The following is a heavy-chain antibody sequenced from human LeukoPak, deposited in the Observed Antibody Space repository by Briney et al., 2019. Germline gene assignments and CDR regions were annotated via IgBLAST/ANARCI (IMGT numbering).Heavy chain of an antibody. D-gene: IGHD3-22*01. CDR1: GGSFSGYY. CDR3: ARGYDSSGNFDY. CDR2: INHSGST. V-gene: IGHV4-34*01. Sequence: PSETLSLTCAVYGGSFSGYYWSWIRQPPGKGLEWIGEINHSGSTNYNPSLKSRVTISVDTSENQFSLKLSSVTAADTAVYYCARGYDSSGNFDYWGQGTLVTVSS. J-gene: IGHJ4*02.